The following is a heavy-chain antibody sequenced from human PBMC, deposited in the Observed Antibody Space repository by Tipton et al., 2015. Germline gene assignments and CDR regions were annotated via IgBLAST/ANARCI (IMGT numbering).Heavy chain of an antibody. CDR1: GVSISTGAYS. Sequence: TLSLTCTVSGVSISTGAYSWSWIRQHPGKGLEWIGHIYYSGSTSYNPSLKSRVTMSVDTSNNQFSLKLSSVTAADTAVYYCAREGPVENKGITMVRGAAPSDYWGQGILVTVSS. D-gene: IGHD3-10*01. J-gene: IGHJ4*02. CDR2: IYYSGST. V-gene: IGHV4-31*03. CDR3: AREGPVENKGITMVRGAAPSDY.